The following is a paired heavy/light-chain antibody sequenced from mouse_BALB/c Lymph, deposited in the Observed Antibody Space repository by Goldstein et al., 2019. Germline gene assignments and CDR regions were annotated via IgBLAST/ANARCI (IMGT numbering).Light chain of an antibody. CDR2: RMS. V-gene: IGKV2-137*01. J-gene: IGKJ2*01. CDR1: KSLLHSNGNTY. CDR3: MQHLEYPYT. Sequence: DIVMTQAAPSVPVTPGESVSISCRSSKSLLHSNGNTYLYWFLQRPGQSPQLLIYRMSNLASGVPDRFSGSGSGTAFTLRISRVEAEDVGVYYCMQHLEYPYTFGGGTKLEIK.
Heavy chain of an antibody. CDR3: TRGSRYPYYYTMDY. D-gene: IGHD2-12*01. CDR2: IIPSNGGT. CDR1: GYTFITYY. J-gene: IGHJ4*01. Sequence: QVQLQQSGAELVKPGTSVKLSCKASGYTFITYYIYWVRQSPGQGLEWIGEIIPSNGGTNFNEKFKSKATLTVDKSSSTAYMQLSSLTSEDSAVYYCTRGSRYPYYYTMDYWGQGTSVSVSS. V-gene: IGHV1S81*02.